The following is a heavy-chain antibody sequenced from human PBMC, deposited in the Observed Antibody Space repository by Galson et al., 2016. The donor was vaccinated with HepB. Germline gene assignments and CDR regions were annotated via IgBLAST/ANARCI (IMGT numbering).Heavy chain of an antibody. Sequence: SLRLSCAASGFHFSSYAMSWVRQAPGKGLEWVAHMSGSGGTTFYAASVRGRFTISRDNSENTLFLQMDRLTGEDTAVYYCAKEGFCTGSACYWPPDHWGQGTPVTVSS. CDR3: AKEGFCTGSACYWPPDH. CDR1: GFHFSSYA. J-gene: IGHJ4*02. CDR2: MSGSGGTT. D-gene: IGHD2-8*02. V-gene: IGHV3-23*01.